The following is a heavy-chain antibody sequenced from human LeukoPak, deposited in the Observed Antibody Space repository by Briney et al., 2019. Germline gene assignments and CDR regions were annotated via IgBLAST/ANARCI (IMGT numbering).Heavy chain of an antibody. CDR3: AKGHYGGNSGYFDY. J-gene: IGHJ4*02. CDR2: INSDGSST. V-gene: IGHV3-74*01. D-gene: IGHD4-23*01. CDR1: GFTFSSYW. Sequence: PGGSLRLSCAAYGFTFSSYWMHWVRQAPGKGLVWVSRINSDGSSTSYADSVKGRFTISRDNAKNSLYLQMNSLRAEDTALYYCAKGHYGGNSGYFDYWGQGTLVTVSS.